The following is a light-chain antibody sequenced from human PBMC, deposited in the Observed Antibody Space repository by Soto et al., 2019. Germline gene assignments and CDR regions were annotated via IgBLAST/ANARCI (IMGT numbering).Light chain of an antibody. CDR3: LSYADTAYV. J-gene: IGLJ1*01. CDR2: EVS. CDR1: SSDVGGYNY. Sequence: SVLAQPPSSSVSPGQPVTISFAGTSSDVGGYNYVSWYQQYPGKVPKLMIYEVSERPSGVPDRFSGSKSGNTAFLTVSGLQAEDEADYYCLSYADTAYVFGTGTKVTLL. V-gene: IGLV2-8*01.